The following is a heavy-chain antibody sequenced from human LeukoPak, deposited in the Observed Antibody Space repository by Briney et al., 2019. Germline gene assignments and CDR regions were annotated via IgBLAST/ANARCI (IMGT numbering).Heavy chain of an antibody. D-gene: IGHD1-26*01. CDR1: GYTFTSYY. CDR2: INPSGGST. Sequence: GASVKVSCKASGYTFTSYYMHWVRQAPGQGLEWMGIINPSGGSTSYAQKFQGRVTMTRDTSTSTVYMELSSLRSEDTAVYYCAREALRGGSPSRYYYYGMDVWGQGTTVTVSS. J-gene: IGHJ6*02. V-gene: IGHV1-46*01. CDR3: AREALRGGSPSRYYYYGMDV.